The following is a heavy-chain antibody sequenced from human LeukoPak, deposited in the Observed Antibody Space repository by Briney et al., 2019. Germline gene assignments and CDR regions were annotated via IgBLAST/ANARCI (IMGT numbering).Heavy chain of an antibody. D-gene: IGHD4-17*01. Sequence: ASVKVSCKASGGTFSSYAISWVRQAPGQGLEWMGGIIPIFGTANYAQRFQGRVTITADESTSTAYMELSSLRSEDTAVYYCARGSDYGDSPGLNWGQGTLVTVSS. CDR2: IIPIFGTA. J-gene: IGHJ4*02. V-gene: IGHV1-69*13. CDR3: ARGSDYGDSPGLN. CDR1: GGTFSSYA.